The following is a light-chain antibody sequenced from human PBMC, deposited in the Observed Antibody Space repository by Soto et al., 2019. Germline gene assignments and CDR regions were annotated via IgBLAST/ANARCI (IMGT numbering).Light chain of an antibody. V-gene: IGLV2-14*03. Sequence: QSVLTQPASMSGSPGQSITIACSGIRGDVGDDQYVSWYQRYPGQAPKLIIYDGNDRPSGISDRFSGSKSGDTASLTISGLRAEDEADYFCSSYTVDDILFGGGTKVTVL. CDR2: DGN. CDR1: RGDVGDDQY. J-gene: IGLJ2*01. CDR3: SSYTVDDIL.